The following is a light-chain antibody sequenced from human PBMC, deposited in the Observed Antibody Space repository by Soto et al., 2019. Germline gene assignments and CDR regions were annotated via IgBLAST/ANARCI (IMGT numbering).Light chain of an antibody. CDR2: GAS. CDR3: QQYGTLIT. CDR1: QSVSSSY. V-gene: IGKV3-20*01. Sequence: EIVLTQSPGTLSLSPGERATLSCRASQSVSSSYLGWYQQKPGQAPRLLIYGASSRATGIPDRFSGSGSGKDFTPTISIQAHEDVAVYYCQQYGTLITFGQGTRLEIK. J-gene: IGKJ5*01.